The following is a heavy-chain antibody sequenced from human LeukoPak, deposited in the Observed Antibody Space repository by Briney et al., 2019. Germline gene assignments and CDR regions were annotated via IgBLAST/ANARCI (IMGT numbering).Heavy chain of an antibody. J-gene: IGHJ6*03. D-gene: IGHD3-10*01. Sequence: SETLSLTCTVSGGSVSSSSYYWGWIRQPPGKGLEWIGSIYHSGSTKYNPSLKSRVTISVDTSKNQFSLKLSSVTAADTAVYYCARRVGRWFGERAYYYNYMDVWGKGTTVTISS. V-gene: IGHV4-39*07. CDR3: ARRVGRWFGERAYYYNYMDV. CDR2: IYHSGST. CDR1: GGSVSSSSYY.